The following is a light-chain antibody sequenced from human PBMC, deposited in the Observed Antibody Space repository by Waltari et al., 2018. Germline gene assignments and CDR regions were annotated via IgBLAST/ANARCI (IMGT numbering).Light chain of an antibody. J-gene: IGKJ1*01. CDR3: QQYYNWPPKGT. Sequence: EIVLTQSPGTLSLSPGERATLSCRASQTISSSYLAWYQQKPGQAPRLLIYTASIRATGIPARFSGSGSGTEFTLTISSMESEDFAVYYCQQYYNWPPKGTFGQGTKVEIK. V-gene: IGKV3-15*01. CDR1: QTISSSY. CDR2: TAS.